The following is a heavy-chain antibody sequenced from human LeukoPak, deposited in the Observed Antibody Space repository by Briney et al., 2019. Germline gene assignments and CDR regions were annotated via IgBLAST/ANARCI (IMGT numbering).Heavy chain of an antibody. Sequence: SETLSLTCTVSGDSIDSYNWSWIRQPPGKGLEWIGYIYYRGTTSYNPFLKSRVTISVDTSKNQFSLKLNSVTAADTAVYYCARLPRYGGYDHFDYWGQGSLVIVSS. J-gene: IGHJ4*02. CDR2: IYYRGTT. CDR3: ARLPRYGGYDHFDY. D-gene: IGHD5-12*01. CDR1: GDSIDSYN. V-gene: IGHV4-59*12.